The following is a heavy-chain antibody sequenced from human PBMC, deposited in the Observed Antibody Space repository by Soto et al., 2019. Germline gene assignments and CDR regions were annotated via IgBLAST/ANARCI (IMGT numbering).Heavy chain of an antibody. CDR3: ARIEMASIK. CDR1: GAYIRSGGDY. J-gene: IGHJ4*02. CDR2: IYYTGST. V-gene: IGHV4-31*03. Sequence: LXLTCSASGAYIRSGGDYWSWLRQSPGKGLEWIGHIYYTGSTFYSPSLKSRLTISLDKSKNQFSLDLRSVTAADTAMYYCARIEMASIKWGRGTLVTVSS.